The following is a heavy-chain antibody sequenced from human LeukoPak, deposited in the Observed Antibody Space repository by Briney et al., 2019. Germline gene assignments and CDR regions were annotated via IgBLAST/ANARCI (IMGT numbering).Heavy chain of an antibody. CDR2: ISYDGSNK. J-gene: IGHJ3*02. D-gene: IGHD3-22*01. Sequence: GRSLRLSCAASGFTFSSYGMHWVRQAPGKGLEWVAVISYDGSNKYYADSVKGRFTISRDNSKNSLYLQMNSLRAEDTAVYYCAKDLAYYDSSGYFAFDIWGQGTMVTVSS. V-gene: IGHV3-30*18. CDR3: AKDLAYYDSSGYFAFDI. CDR1: GFTFSSYG.